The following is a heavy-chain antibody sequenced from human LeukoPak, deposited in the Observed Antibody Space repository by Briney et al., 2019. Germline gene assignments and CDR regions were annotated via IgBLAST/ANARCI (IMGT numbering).Heavy chain of an antibody. CDR2: IRYDGSNK. J-gene: IGHJ4*02. Sequence: GGSLRLSCAASGFTFSSYGMHWVRQAPGKGLEWVAFIRYDGSNKYYADSVKGRFTISRDNSKNTLYLQMKSLRAEDTAVYYCAKDWARKSPNFDYWGQGTLVTVSS. D-gene: IGHD3-16*01. V-gene: IGHV3-30*02. CDR1: GFTFSSYG. CDR3: AKDWARKSPNFDY.